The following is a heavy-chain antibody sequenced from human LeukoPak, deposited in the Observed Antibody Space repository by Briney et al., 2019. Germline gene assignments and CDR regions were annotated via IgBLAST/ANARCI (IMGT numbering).Heavy chain of an antibody. CDR3: DRESSSPYYYYMDV. J-gene: IGHJ6*03. D-gene: IGHD6-6*01. Sequence: SETLSLTCTVSGGSISSYYWSWIRQPAGKGLEWIGRIYTSGSTNYNPSLKSRVTMSVDTSKNQFSLKLSSVTAADTAVYYCDRESSSPYYYYMDVWGKGTTVTVSS. CDR2: IYTSGST. V-gene: IGHV4-4*07. CDR1: GGSISSYY.